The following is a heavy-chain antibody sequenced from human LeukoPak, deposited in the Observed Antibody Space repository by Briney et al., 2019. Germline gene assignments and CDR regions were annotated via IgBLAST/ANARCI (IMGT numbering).Heavy chain of an antibody. Sequence: GGSLRLSCAASGFTFSSYAMHWVRQAPGKGLEWVAVISYDGSNKYYADSVKGRFTISRDNSKNTLYLQMNSLRAEDTAVYYCARAFSGCSDYWGQGTLVTVSS. V-gene: IGHV3-30-3*01. D-gene: IGHD6-19*01. J-gene: IGHJ4*02. CDR2: ISYDGSNK. CDR3: ARAFSGCSDY. CDR1: GFTFSSYA.